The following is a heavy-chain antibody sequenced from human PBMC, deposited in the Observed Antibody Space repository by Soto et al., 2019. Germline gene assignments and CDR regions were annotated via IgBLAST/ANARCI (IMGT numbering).Heavy chain of an antibody. D-gene: IGHD6-13*01. CDR1: GFTFSSYG. CDR3: ARVRVNSSPYYYVMDV. J-gene: IGHJ6*02. CDR2: ISYDGSNK. Sequence: GGSLRLSCAASGFTFSSYGMHWVRQAPGKGLEWVAVISYDGSNKYYADSVKGRFTISRDNSKNTLYLQMNRLRGEDTAVYYWARVRVNSSPYYYVMDVWGQGTTVTVSS. V-gene: IGHV3-30*19.